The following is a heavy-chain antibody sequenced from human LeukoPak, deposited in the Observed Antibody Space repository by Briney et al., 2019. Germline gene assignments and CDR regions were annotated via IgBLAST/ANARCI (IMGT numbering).Heavy chain of an antibody. CDR2: ISASGSST. D-gene: IGHD1-1*01. Sequence: PGGSLRLSCATSGFTFASYPMTWVRQAPGKGLEWVSSISASGSSTYYADSVRGRFTVSRDNSRNTVSLQMSSLRVEDTGIYYCAKAGIGADGAGFLCEYWGQGTLVTVSS. V-gene: IGHV3-23*01. CDR1: GFTFASYP. J-gene: IGHJ4*02. CDR3: AKAGIGADGAGFLCEY.